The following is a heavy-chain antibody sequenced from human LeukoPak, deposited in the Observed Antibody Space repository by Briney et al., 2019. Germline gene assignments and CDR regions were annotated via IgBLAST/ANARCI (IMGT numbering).Heavy chain of an antibody. CDR3: ARVGSIAAAGGSDAFDI. CDR1: GFTFSSYE. D-gene: IGHD6-13*01. Sequence: GGSLRLSCAASGFTFSSYEMNWVRQAPGKGLEWVSYISSSGSTIYYADSVKGRFTISRDNAKNSLYLQMNSLRAEDTALYYCARVGSIAAAGGSDAFDIWGQGTMVTVSS. J-gene: IGHJ3*02. CDR2: ISSSGSTI. V-gene: IGHV3-48*03.